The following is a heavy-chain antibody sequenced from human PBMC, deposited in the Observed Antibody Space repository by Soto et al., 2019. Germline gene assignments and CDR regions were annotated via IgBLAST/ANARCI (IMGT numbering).Heavy chain of an antibody. CDR1: GFTFSDAW. J-gene: IGHJ1*01. Sequence: EVQLEESGGDLVKPGGSLTLSCVASGFTFSDAWMSWVRQAPGKGLEWVGRIKSKTDGGTIDYAAPVKGRFTISRHDSRNRLYLEINSLKTEDTAVYYCAVHSTTWFGDYFQNWGQGTLVTVSS. CDR2: IKSKTDGGTI. CDR3: AVHSTTWFGDYFQN. V-gene: IGHV3-15*01. D-gene: IGHD3-10*01.